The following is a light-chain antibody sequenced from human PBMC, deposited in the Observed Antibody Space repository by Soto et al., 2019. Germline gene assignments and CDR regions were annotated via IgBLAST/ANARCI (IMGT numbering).Light chain of an antibody. V-gene: IGKV3-20*01. Sequence: EIVLTQSPGTLSLSPGERATLSCRASQRVSSGYLAWYQQKPGQAPRLLIYGASSRATDIPDRFSGRGSGTDFTLTISRLEPEDFAVYYCQQYNNWPPPYTFGQGTKLEIK. CDR2: GAS. CDR3: QQYNNWPPPYT. CDR1: QRVSSGY. J-gene: IGKJ2*01.